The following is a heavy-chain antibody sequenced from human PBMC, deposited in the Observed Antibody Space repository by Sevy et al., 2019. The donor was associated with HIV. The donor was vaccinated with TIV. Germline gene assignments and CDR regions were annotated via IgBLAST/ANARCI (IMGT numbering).Heavy chain of an antibody. J-gene: IGHJ4*02. CDR2: IKQDGSEK. D-gene: IGHD3-3*01. V-gene: IGHV3-7*03. CDR3: ARDIAPTIFGVVIGGAPDY. Sequence: GGSLRLSCAASGFTFSSYWMSWVRQAPGKGLERVANIKQDGSEKYYVDSVKGRFTISRDNAKNSLYLQMNSLRAEDTAVYYCARDIAPTIFGVVIGGAPDYWGQGTLVTVSS. CDR1: GFTFSSYW.